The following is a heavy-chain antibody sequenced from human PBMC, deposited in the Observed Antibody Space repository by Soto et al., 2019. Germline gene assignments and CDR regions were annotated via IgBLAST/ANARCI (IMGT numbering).Heavy chain of an antibody. D-gene: IGHD3-3*02. V-gene: IGHV3-33*01. CDR2: IWFDGTNK. J-gene: IGHJ4*02. CDR3: ARDQDHFWSGPGY. CDR1: GFTFSNYG. Sequence: GGSLRLSCAASGFTFSNYGVHWVRQAPGKGLDWVAVIWFDGTNKYYIDSVKGRFTISRDNSRNTVYLQMNSLSVDDTAVYYCARDQDHFWSGPGYWGRGILVTVSS.